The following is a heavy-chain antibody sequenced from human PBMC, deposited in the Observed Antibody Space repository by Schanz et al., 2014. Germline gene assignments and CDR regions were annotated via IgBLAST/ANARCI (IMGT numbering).Heavy chain of an antibody. V-gene: IGHV3-23*04. CDR1: RFTFSDYW. CDR3: ARADYSSSWNGFDI. CDR2: ISGGGGSA. Sequence: VQLVESGGGLVKPGGSLRLSCAASRFTFSDYWMSWVRLVPGKGLECVSGISGGGGSAYYADSVKGRFTISRDSSKNTLYLQMNSLRGDDTAVYYCARADYSSSWNGFDIWGQGTMVTVSS. D-gene: IGHD6-13*01. J-gene: IGHJ3*02.